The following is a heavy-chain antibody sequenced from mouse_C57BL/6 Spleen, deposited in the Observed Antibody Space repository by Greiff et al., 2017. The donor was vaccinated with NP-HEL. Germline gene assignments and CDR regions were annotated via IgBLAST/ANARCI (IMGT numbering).Heavy chain of an antibody. Sequence: VQLQQSGAELARPGASVKLSCKASGYTFTSYGISWVKQRTGQGPERIGEIYPRSGNTYYNEKFKGKATLTADKSSSTSYMELRSLTSEDSAVYFWAREVYGYDRPFDYWGQGTTLTVSS. CDR3: AREVYGYDRPFDY. J-gene: IGHJ2*01. CDR2: IYPRSGNT. CDR1: GYTFTSYG. D-gene: IGHD2-2*01. V-gene: IGHV1-81*01.